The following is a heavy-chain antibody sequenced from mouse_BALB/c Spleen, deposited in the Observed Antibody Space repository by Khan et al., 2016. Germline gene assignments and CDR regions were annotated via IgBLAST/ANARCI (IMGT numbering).Heavy chain of an antibody. V-gene: IGHV5-6-5*01. J-gene: IGHJ4*01. Sequence: EVELVESGGGLVKPGGSLKLSCAASGFTFSSYVMSWVRQTPEKRLEWVASISTGGDIYYPDSVKGRFIISRDNARNILYLQMASLRSEDTAMYYCASGDYDRGYYYSIDYWGQGTSVTVSS. CDR2: ISTGGDI. CDR1: GFTFSSYV. D-gene: IGHD2-4*01. CDR3: ASGDYDRGYYYSIDY.